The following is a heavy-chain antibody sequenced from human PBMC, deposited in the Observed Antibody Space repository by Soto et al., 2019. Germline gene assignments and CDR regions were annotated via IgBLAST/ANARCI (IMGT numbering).Heavy chain of an antibody. CDR1: GFTFSNYG. Sequence: EVQLLGSGGGSVQPGGSLRLSCPASGFTFSNYGMTWVRQAPGKGLEWLSATSDGSTFYRESVKGRFTMSRDDSINMLFLHMSSLRAEDTATYYCARLVPGTWFGDYWGQGILVSVSS. CDR3: ARLVPGTWFGDY. J-gene: IGHJ4*02. V-gene: IGHV3-23*01. D-gene: IGHD6-19*01. CDR2: TSDGST.